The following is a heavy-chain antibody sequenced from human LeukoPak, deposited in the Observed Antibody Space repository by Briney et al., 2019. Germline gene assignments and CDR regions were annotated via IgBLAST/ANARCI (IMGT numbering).Heavy chain of an antibody. V-gene: IGHV3-7*01. CDR1: GFTFSTYW. J-gene: IGHJ4*02. CDR3: TRYLGPFDY. Sequence: GGSLRLSCAASGFTFSTYWMSWVRQAPGKGLEWVANIKQDGSERYYVDSVRGRFTISRDNAKNSLYLEMSTLRVEDTAVYYCTRYLGPFDYWGQGTVVTVSS. D-gene: IGHD2-8*01. CDR2: IKQDGSER.